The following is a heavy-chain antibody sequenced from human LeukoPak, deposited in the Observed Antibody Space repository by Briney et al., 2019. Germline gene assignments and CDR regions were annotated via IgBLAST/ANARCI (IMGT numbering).Heavy chain of an antibody. CDR1: GFTFRNDW. D-gene: IGHD6-13*01. J-gene: IGHJ3*02. CDR3: ARDTSPSSRSSYFDALDM. V-gene: IGHV3-7*01. Sequence: PGGSLRLSCATSGFTFRNDWVTWVRQAQGKGLEWVANINQDGTKKNYVDSVKGRFTISRDNTKNSLFLQMNSLSAEDTAIYYCARDTSPSSRSSYFDALDMWGQGTMVTVSS. CDR2: INQDGTKK.